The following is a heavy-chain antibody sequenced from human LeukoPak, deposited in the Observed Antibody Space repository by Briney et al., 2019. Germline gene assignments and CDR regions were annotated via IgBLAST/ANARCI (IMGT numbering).Heavy chain of an antibody. CDR1: GYTFTRNY. Sequence: ASVKVSCKASGYTFTRNYMHWVRQAPGQGLEWMAIINPRGGSTTYAQKFQGRLTMTRDTSTSTVYMELSSLRSEDTAVYYCAREDADYTFSFDFWGQGTLVTVSS. J-gene: IGHJ4*02. CDR2: INPRGGST. V-gene: IGHV1-46*01. CDR3: AREDADYTFSFDF. D-gene: IGHD4-17*01.